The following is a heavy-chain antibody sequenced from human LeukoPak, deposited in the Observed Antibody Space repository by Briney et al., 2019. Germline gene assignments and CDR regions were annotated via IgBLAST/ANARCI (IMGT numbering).Heavy chain of an antibody. J-gene: IGHJ4*02. CDR3: ARGDLEAGIFDY. CDR1: GGSISSGGYY. CDR2: IYYSGST. V-gene: IGHV4-31*03. Sequence: ASQTLSLTCTVSGGSISSGGYYWSWIRQHPGEGLEWIGYIYYSGSTYYNPSLKSRVTISVDTSKNQFSLKLSSVTAADTAVYYCARGDLEAGIFDYWGQGTLVTVSS. D-gene: IGHD1-1*01.